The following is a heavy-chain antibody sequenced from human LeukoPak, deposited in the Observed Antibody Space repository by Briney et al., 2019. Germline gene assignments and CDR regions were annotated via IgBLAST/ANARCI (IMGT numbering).Heavy chain of an antibody. Sequence: GESLKISCKGSGYSFTSYWIGWVRQMPGKGLEWMGIIYPGDSDTRYSPSFQGQVTISADKSISTAYLQWSSLKASDTAMYYCARLLGYCSSTSCDYFDYWGQGTLVTVFS. J-gene: IGHJ4*02. CDR3: ARLLGYCSSTSCDYFDY. CDR1: GYSFTSYW. CDR2: IYPGDSDT. V-gene: IGHV5-51*01. D-gene: IGHD2-2*01.